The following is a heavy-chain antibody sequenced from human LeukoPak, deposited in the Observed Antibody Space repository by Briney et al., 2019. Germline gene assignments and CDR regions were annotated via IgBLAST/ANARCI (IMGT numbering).Heavy chain of an antibody. CDR2: IDSNSGGT. CDR3: AREMNYDDYRTSDY. Sequence: ASVKVSCKASGYTFSGYYMHWVRRAPGQGFEWMGRIDSNSGGTNYAQNFQGRVTMTRDTSISTVYMELISLRSDDTAVYYCAREMNYDDYRTSDYWGQGTLVTVS. V-gene: IGHV1-2*02. J-gene: IGHJ4*02. CDR1: GYTFSGYY. D-gene: IGHD4-17*01.